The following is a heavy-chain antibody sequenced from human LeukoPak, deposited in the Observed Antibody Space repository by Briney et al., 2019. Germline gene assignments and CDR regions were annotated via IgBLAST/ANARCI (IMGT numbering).Heavy chain of an antibody. Sequence: SETLSLTCTVSGGSISSYYWSWLRQPPGKGLEWIGYIYYSESTNYNPSLKSRVTISVETSKNQFSLKLSAVTAADTAVYYCACLRGASYYYDSSGYLAYWGQGTLVTVSS. D-gene: IGHD3-22*01. CDR1: GGSISSYY. V-gene: IGHV4-59*12. CDR2: IYYSEST. CDR3: ACLRGASYYYDSSGYLAY. J-gene: IGHJ4*02.